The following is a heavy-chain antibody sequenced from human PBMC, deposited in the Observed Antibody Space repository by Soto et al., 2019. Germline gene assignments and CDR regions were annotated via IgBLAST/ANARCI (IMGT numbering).Heavy chain of an antibody. CDR3: ARGLYYYGMDA. CDR2: IYYSAST. CDR1: SGSISCGDYF. Sequence: PSETLSLTCTVSSGSISCGDYFWNWIRQPPGKGLEWIGYIYYSASTYQKPSLKSRITVSVDPSKNQFSLKLRFVTAADTAVYYCARGLYYYGMDAWGQGTTVT. V-gene: IGHV4-30-4*01. J-gene: IGHJ6*02.